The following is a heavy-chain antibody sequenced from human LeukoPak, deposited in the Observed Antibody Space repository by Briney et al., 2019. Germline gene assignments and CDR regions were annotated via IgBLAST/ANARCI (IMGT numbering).Heavy chain of an antibody. D-gene: IGHD2-21*01. Sequence: PGGSLRLSCEGSGFSFSDYCMDWVRQAPGKGLEWVARSKNKGNNCITEYAASVRGRFITSRDDSRNSMYLQIDSLKTEDTAVYYCARPFVKGYSGFDVWGQGTMLTVSS. CDR3: ARPFVKGYSGFDV. J-gene: IGHJ3*01. V-gene: IGHV3-72*01. CDR1: GFSFSDYC. CDR2: SKNKGNNCIT.